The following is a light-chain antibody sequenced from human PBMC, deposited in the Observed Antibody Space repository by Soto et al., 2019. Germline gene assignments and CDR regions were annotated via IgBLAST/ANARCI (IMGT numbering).Light chain of an antibody. V-gene: IGKV3-15*01. Sequence: EIVMPHSPATLSVSPGARATLSCRASQSVGGNLAWYQQKPGQAPRLLIYHAIARATGIPTRFSGSGSGTEFTLTISSLQPEDFAVYYCQQYNTGPPITVGQGTRLEIK. J-gene: IGKJ5*01. CDR3: QQYNTGPPIT. CDR2: HAI. CDR1: QSVGGN.